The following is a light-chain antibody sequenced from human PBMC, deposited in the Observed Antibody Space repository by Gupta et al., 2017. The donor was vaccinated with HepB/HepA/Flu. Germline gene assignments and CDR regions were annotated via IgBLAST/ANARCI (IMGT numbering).Light chain of an antibody. CDR1: QTVGSNY. CDR3: QQYGDSEVT. CDR2: AAS. J-gene: IGKJ1*01. V-gene: IGKV3-20*01. Sequence: EVVLTQSPGPLPLSPGERATVSCRASQTVGSNYLAWYQQRPGQAPRLLIYAASNRAAGIPDRFSGSGSRTDFALTISRLEPEDFAVYYCQQYGDSEVTFGQGSKVEIK.